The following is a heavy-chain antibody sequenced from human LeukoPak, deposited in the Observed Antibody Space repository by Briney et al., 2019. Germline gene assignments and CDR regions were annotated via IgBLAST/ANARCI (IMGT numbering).Heavy chain of an antibody. Sequence: GRSLRLSCAASGFTFDGYAMYWVRQAPGKGLEWVSTIFWNSGTIGYADSVKGRFTVSRDNAKNSLYLQMDSLRAEDTAVYYCARVWSSLLGAFDIWGQGTMVTVSS. D-gene: IGHD6-13*01. CDR1: GFTFDGYA. CDR2: IFWNSGTI. CDR3: ARVWSSLLGAFDI. V-gene: IGHV3-9*01. J-gene: IGHJ3*02.